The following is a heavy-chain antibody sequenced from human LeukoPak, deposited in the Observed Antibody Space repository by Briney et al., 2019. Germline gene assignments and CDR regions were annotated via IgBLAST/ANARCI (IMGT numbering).Heavy chain of an antibody. CDR3: ARDRTSPFGY. Sequence: GASVKVSCKASGYTFTSYGRSWVRQAPGHGLEWMGWISAYNGNKNYAQKLQGRVTMTTDTSTSTAYMELRSLRSDDTAVYDCARDRTSPFGYWGEGALVTVSS. CDR2: ISAYNGNK. CDR1: GYTFTSYG. V-gene: IGHV1-18*04. J-gene: IGHJ4*02.